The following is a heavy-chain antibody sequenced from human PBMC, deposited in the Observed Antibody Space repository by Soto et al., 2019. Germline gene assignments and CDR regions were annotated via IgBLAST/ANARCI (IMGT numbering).Heavy chain of an antibody. J-gene: IGHJ5*02. D-gene: IGHD3-10*01. V-gene: IGHV1-46*01. CDR3: ARAAGRFGELCWFDP. CDR1: GYTFTSYN. CDR2: INPRGVFT. Sequence: QVQLVQSGAEVKKPGASVKVSCKASGYTFTSYNIHWVRQAPGQGLEWVGLINPRGVFTTYAQKFRGRVTMTGDTSTSVVYMELTTLRSEDTAMYYCARAAGRFGELCWFDPGGQGTLVSVSS.